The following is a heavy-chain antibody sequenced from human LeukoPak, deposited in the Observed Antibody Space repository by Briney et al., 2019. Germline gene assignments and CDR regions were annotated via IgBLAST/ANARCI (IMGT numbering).Heavy chain of an antibody. CDR1: GFTFSSNE. D-gene: IGHD4-17*01. CDR3: ARLRYGRGAFDI. J-gene: IGHJ3*02. V-gene: IGHV3-48*03. CDR2: ISSSGSTI. Sequence: PGGSLRLSCAASGFTFSSNEMNWVRQAPGKGLEWVSYISSSGSTIYYADSVKGRFTISRDNAKNSLYLQMNSLRAEDTAVYYCARLRYGRGAFDIWGQGTMVTVSS.